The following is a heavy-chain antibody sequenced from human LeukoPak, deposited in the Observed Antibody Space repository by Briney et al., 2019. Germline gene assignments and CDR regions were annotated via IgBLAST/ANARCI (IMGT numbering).Heavy chain of an antibody. CDR2: IYYSGST. Sequence: SETLSLTCTVSGGSISSYYWSWIRQPPRKGLEWIGYIYYSGSTNYNPSLKSRVTISVDTSKNQFSLKLSSVTAADTAVYYCARSEEPLWSGYSHYFDYWGQGTLVTVSS. D-gene: IGHD3-3*01. J-gene: IGHJ4*02. CDR3: ARSEEPLWSGYSHYFDY. CDR1: GGSISSYY. V-gene: IGHV4-59*01.